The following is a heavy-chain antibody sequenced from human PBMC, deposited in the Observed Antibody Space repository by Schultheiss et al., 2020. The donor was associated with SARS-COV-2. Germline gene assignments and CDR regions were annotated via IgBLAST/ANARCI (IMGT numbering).Heavy chain of an antibody. CDR2: INHSGST. V-gene: IGHV4-34*01. J-gene: IGHJ4*02. CDR3: ATKRGRGYYYSSGSYSPFDY. D-gene: IGHD3-10*01. CDR1: GGSFSDYF. Sequence: SETLSLTCAVYGGSFSDYFWSWIRQPPGKGLEWIGEINHSGSTNYNPSLKRRVTVSVDTSKNQFSLKLSSVTAADTAVYYCATKRGRGYYYSSGSYSPFDYWGQGTLVTVSS.